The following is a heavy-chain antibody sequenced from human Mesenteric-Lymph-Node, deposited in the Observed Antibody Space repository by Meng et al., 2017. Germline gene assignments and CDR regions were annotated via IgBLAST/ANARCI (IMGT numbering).Heavy chain of an antibody. Sequence: SETLSLTCTVSGGSISSYYWSWIRQPPGKGLEWIGYIYYSGNTNYYPSLQSRVTISVDTSKNQFSLKLSSVTAADTAVYYCATADPMNSSSGNYYYYYGMDVWGQGTTVTVSS. CDR3: ATADPMNSSSGNYYYYYGMDV. J-gene: IGHJ6*02. D-gene: IGHD6-13*01. V-gene: IGHV4-59*12. CDR1: GGSISSYY. CDR2: IYYSGNT.